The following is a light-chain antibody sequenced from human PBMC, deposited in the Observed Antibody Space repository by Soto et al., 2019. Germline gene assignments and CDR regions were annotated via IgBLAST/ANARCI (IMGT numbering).Light chain of an antibody. J-gene: IGKJ4*01. CDR2: GAS. CDR3: QQCSNWPLT. Sequence: EIVRTQSPGTLSLSPGERVILSCRASQSVSSNLAWYKQKPGQAPRLLIYGASTRATGIPARFSGSGSGTEFTLTISSLQSEDFEVYYCQQCSNWPLTFGGGTKVDIK. CDR1: QSVSSN. V-gene: IGKV3-15*01.